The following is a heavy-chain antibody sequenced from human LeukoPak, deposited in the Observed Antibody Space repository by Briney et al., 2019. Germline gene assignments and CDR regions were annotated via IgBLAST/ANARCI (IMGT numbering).Heavy chain of an antibody. CDR2: ISYDVGKK. J-gene: IGHJ4*02. CDR1: GFTFSSYG. CDR3: ATDYYVSGSYYRLFY. Sequence: GGSLRLSCAASGFTFSSYGMHWVRQAPGKGLEWVAVISYDVGKKYYADSVKGRFTISRDNSKNTLYLQMNSLRAEDTAVYYCATDYYVSGSYYRLFYWGQGTLVTVSS. V-gene: IGHV3-30*03. D-gene: IGHD3-10*01.